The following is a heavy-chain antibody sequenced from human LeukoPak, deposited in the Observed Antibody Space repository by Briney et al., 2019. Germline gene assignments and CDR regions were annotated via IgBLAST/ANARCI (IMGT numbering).Heavy chain of an antibody. CDR3: AKVSSSSSWSQNYFDY. Sequence: GRSLRLSCAASGFTFDDYAMYWVRQAPGKGLEWVSGISWNSGSIGYADSVKGRFTISRDNAKNSLYLQMNSLRAEDTALYYCAKVSSSSSWSQNYFDYWGQGTLVTVSS. V-gene: IGHV3-9*01. CDR1: GFTFDDYA. J-gene: IGHJ4*02. D-gene: IGHD6-13*01. CDR2: ISWNSGSI.